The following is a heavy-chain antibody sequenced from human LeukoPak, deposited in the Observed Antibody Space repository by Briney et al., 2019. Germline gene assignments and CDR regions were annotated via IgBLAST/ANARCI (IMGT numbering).Heavy chain of an antibody. CDR1: GGTFSSYA. CDR2: IIPIFGTA. D-gene: IGHD3-9*01. J-gene: IGHJ4*02. CDR3: ARAPGRYSDWQYFDY. V-gene: IGHV1-69*01. Sequence: GASVKVSCKASGGTFSSYAISWVRQAPGQGLEWMGGIIPIFGTANYAQKFQGRVTITADESTSTAYMELSSLRSEDTAVYYCARAPGRYSDWQYFDYWGQGTLVTVSS.